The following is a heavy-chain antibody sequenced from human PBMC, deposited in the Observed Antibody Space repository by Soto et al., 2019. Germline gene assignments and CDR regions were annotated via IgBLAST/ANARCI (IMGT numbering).Heavy chain of an antibody. Sequence: ASVKVSCKASGYTFTSYDINWARQATGQGLEWMGWMNPNSVNTGYAQKFQGRVTMTRNTSISTAYMELSSLRSEDTAVYYCASHSLTIYGDSFDYWGQGTLVTVS. J-gene: IGHJ4*02. V-gene: IGHV1-8*01. CDR1: GYTFTSYD. CDR3: ASHSLTIYGDSFDY. D-gene: IGHD4-17*01. CDR2: MNPNSVNT.